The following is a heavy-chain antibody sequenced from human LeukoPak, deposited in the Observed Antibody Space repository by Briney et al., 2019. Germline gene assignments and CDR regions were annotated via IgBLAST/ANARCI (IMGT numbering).Heavy chain of an antibody. Sequence: GGSLRLSCAASGFTFSSYAMHWVRQAPGKGLEWVAVISYDGSNKYYADSVKGRFTISRDNSKNTPYLQMNSLRAEDTAVYYCARESGSSSWYPISVWGQGTTVTVSS. V-gene: IGHV3-30-3*01. J-gene: IGHJ6*02. CDR3: ARESGSSSWYPISV. D-gene: IGHD6-13*01. CDR2: ISYDGSNK. CDR1: GFTFSSYA.